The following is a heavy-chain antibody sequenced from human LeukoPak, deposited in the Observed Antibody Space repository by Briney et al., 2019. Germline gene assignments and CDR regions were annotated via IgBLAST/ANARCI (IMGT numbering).Heavy chain of an antibody. CDR2: IYDSGTT. CDR3: ARQTIGVTTDWFDP. Sequence: SETLSLTCTVSGGPISGHYRSWIRQPPGKTLEWTGYIYDSGTTKYHPSMKSRVTMSVDTPKNQFSLTLSSVTASDTAVYFCARQTIGVTTDWFDPWGQGTLVTVSS. D-gene: IGHD1-14*01. CDR1: GGPISGHY. J-gene: IGHJ5*02. V-gene: IGHV4-59*11.